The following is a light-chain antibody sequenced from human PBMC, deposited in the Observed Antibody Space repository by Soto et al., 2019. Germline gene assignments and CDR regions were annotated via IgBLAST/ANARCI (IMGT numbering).Light chain of an antibody. CDR1: ESISRW. J-gene: IGKJ2*01. CDR3: QQSSDSPYI. CDR2: DAS. V-gene: IGKV1-5*01. Sequence: DIQMTQSPSTLAASIGDRVTITCRARESISRWLDWYQQKPGKAPKLLIYDASPSASGVTSRFSGKGSGTESTPPISRRHTYDLAPSYGQQSSDSPYIFGQGTKLE.